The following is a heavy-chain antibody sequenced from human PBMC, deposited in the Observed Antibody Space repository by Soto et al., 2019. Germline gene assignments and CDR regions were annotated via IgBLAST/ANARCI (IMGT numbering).Heavy chain of an antibody. CDR1: GGSISSGYW. V-gene: IGHV4-4*02. J-gene: IGHJ3*02. Sequence: SETLSLTCAVSGGSISSGYWWSWVRHPPGTGLEWIGEIYHSGSTNYNPSLKSRVTISVDKSKNQFSLKLSSVTAADTAVYYCARRRITMIVVVYDAFDIWGQGTMVTVSS. CDR3: ARRRITMIVVVYDAFDI. CDR2: IYHSGST. D-gene: IGHD3-22*01.